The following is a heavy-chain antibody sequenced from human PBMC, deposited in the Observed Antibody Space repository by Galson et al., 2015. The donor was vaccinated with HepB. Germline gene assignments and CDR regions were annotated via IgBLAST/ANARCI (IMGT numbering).Heavy chain of an antibody. CDR1: GGSISSSSYY. V-gene: IGHV4-39*07. D-gene: IGHD4-17*01. CDR3: ARGPYGDFHFDY. J-gene: IGHJ4*02. Sequence: ETLSLTCTVSGGSISSSSYYWGWIRQPPGKGLEWIGSIYYSGSTYYNPSLKSRVTISVDTSKNQFSLKLSSVTAADTAVYYCARGPYGDFHFDYWGQGTLVTVSS. CDR2: IYYSGST.